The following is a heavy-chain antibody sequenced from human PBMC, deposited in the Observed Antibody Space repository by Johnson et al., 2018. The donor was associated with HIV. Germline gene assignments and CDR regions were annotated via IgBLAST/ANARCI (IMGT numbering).Heavy chain of an antibody. V-gene: IGHV3-30-3*02. CDR3: AKHSGLDSRWPFDALDI. CDR1: GFTFSSYS. CDR2: ISNDGSNK. J-gene: IGHJ3*02. D-gene: IGHD6-13*01. Sequence: QMLLVESGGGVVQPGGSLRLSCAASGFTFSSYSMHWVRQAPGKGLEWVAFISNDGSNKYYADSVKGRFTISRDSSKNTLYLQMNSLRPEDTAVYYGAKHSGLDSRWPFDALDIWGQGTRVTVSS.